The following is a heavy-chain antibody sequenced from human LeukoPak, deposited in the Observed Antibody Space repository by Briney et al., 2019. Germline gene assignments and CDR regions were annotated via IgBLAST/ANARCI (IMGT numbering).Heavy chain of an antibody. CDR2: ISWNSGSI. CDR1: GFTFDDYA. CDR3: AKGVSSSWLFDY. Sequence: PGRSLRLSCAASGFTFDDYAMHWVRHAPGKGLEWVSGISWNSGSIVYADCVKGRFTISRDNAKNSLYLQMNSLRAEDTALYYCAKGVSSSWLFDYWGQGTLVTVSS. D-gene: IGHD6-13*01. V-gene: IGHV3-9*01. J-gene: IGHJ4*02.